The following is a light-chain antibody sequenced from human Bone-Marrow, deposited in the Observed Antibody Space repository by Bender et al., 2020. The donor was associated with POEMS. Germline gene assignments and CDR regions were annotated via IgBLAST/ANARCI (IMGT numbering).Light chain of an antibody. J-gene: IGLJ1*01. V-gene: IGLV2-11*01. Sequence: QSALTQPASVSGSPGQSITISCTGTRSDVGNYDLVSWYQQHPGKAPKLVISDVNQRSSGVPDRFSGSKSGSTASLTISGLQAEDEADYYCCSYAGSYTFYVFGTGTKVTVL. CDR2: DVN. CDR1: RSDVGNYDL. CDR3: CSYAGSYTFYV.